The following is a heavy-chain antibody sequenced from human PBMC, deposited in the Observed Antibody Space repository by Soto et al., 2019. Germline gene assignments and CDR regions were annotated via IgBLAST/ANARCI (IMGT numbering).Heavy chain of an antibody. J-gene: IGHJ6*02. CDR3: AREDPYSSPPRGYYYGMDV. V-gene: IGHV1-18*04. CDR1: GYTFTSYG. D-gene: IGHD6-13*01. Sequence: GASLKVSCKASGYTFTSYGISWVRQAPGQGLEWMGWISAYNGNTNYAQKLQGRVTMTTDTSTSTAYMELRSLRSDDTAVYYCAREDPYSSPPRGYYYGMDVWGQGTTVTVSS. CDR2: ISAYNGNT.